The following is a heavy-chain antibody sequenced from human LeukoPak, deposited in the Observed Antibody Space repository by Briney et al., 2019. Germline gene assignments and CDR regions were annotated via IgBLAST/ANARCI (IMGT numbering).Heavy chain of an antibody. V-gene: IGHV4-4*07. CDR2: IYTSGST. CDR1: GGSISSYY. J-gene: IGHJ5*02. Sequence: SETLSLTCTVSGGSISSYYWSWIRQPAGKGLEWIGRIYTSGSTNYNPSLKSRVTMSVDTSKNQFSLKLSSVTAADTAVYYCAREGYSSSWHLYWFDHWGHGTPVTVSS. CDR3: AREGYSSSWHLYWFDH. D-gene: IGHD6-13*01.